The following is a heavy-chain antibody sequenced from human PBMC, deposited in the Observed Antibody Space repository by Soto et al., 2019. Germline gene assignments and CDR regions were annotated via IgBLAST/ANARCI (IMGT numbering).Heavy chain of an antibody. CDR1: GGSISSYY. D-gene: IGHD3-3*01. CDR3: ARSPPTIFGPPNWFDP. CDR2: IYYSGST. J-gene: IGHJ5*02. V-gene: IGHV4-59*01. Sequence: SETLSLTCTVSGGSISSYYWSWIRQPPGKGLEWIGYIYYSGSTNYNPSLKSRVTISVDTSKNQFSLKPSSVTAADTAVYYCARSPPTIFGPPNWFDPWGQGTLVTVSS.